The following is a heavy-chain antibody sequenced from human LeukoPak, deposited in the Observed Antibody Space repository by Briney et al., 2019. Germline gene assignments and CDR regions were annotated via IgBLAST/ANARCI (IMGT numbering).Heavy chain of an antibody. CDR3: ARVVPRSRTIFGVVRWFDP. J-gene: IGHJ5*02. D-gene: IGHD3-3*01. CDR2: IIPIFGTA. Sequence: GASVKVSCKASGGTLSSYAISWVRQAPGQGLEWMGGIIPIFGTANYAQKFQGRVTITADESTSTAYMELSSLRSEDTAVYYCARVVPRSRTIFGVVRWFDPWGQGTLVTVSS. V-gene: IGHV1-69*01. CDR1: GGTLSSYA.